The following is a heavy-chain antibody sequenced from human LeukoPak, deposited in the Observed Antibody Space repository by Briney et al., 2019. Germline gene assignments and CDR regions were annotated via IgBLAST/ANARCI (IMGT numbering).Heavy chain of an antibody. V-gene: IGHV4-34*01. CDR3: ARGLRGDPHPDNAFDI. D-gene: IGHD2-21*02. J-gene: IGHJ3*02. Sequence: SSETLSLTCAVYGVSFSGYYWSWIRQPPGKGLEWIGEINHSGSTNYNPSLKSRVTISVDTSKNQFSLKLSSVTAADTAVYYCARGLRGDPHPDNAFDIWGQGTMVTVSS. CDR2: INHSGST. CDR1: GVSFSGYY.